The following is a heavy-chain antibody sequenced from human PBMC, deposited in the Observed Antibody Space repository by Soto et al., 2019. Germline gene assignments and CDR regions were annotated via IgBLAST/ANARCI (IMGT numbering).Heavy chain of an antibody. V-gene: IGHV3-23*01. J-gene: IGHJ4*02. CDR1: GFTFSSYA. Sequence: EVQLLESGGGLVQPGGSLRLSCAASGFTFSSYAMSWVRQAPGKGLEWVSAISGSGGSTYYADSVKGRFTISRDNSKNTLYLQMNSQRAEDTAVYYCAKAVETYYDILTGYYGNYFDYWGQGTLVTVSS. CDR2: ISGSGGST. D-gene: IGHD3-9*01. CDR3: AKAVETYYDILTGYYGNYFDY.